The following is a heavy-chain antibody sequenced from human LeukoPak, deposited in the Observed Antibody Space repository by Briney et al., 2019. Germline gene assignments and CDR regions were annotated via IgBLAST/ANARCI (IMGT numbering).Heavy chain of an antibody. Sequence: GSLRLSCAASGFTFSSYAMTWVRQAPGKGLEWVSVISGSGDTTYYADSVKGRFTISRDNSKNTLYLQMNSLRAEDTAVYYCAIESGGLDYWGQGTLVTVSS. CDR3: AIESGGLDY. CDR2: ISGSGDTT. J-gene: IGHJ4*02. CDR1: GFTFSSYA. D-gene: IGHD3-10*01. V-gene: IGHV3-23*01.